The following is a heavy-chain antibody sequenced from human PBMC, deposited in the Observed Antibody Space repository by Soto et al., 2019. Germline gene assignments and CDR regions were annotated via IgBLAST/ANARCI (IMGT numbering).Heavy chain of an antibody. CDR1: GYTFTSYG. J-gene: IGHJ6*02. CDR3: AGENFSSHDSSDYYWHYYGMDV. D-gene: IGHD3-22*01. CDR2: ISAYNGNT. V-gene: IGHV1-18*01. Sequence: VASVKVSCKASGYTFTSYGISWVRQAPGQGLEWMGWISAYNGNTSYAQKFQGRVTMTRDTSTSTVYMELSSLRSEDTAVYYCAGENFSSHDSSDYYWHYYGMDVWGQGTTVTVSS.